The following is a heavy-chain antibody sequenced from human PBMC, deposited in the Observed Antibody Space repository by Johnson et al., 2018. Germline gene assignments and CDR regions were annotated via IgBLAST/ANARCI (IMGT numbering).Heavy chain of an antibody. CDR1: GFPFDDYA. CDR3: TRGPRYDV. CDR2: MRWNSGSI. D-gene: IGHD3-9*01. J-gene: IGHJ6*02. Sequence: VQLVQSGGGLVQPGRSXRLSCAASGFPFDDYAMYWVRQAPGKGLEWVPGMRWNSGSIGYADSVKGRLTISRDNAKNSLYLQRNSLRAGDTAVYYCTRGPRYDVWGQGTTVIVSS. V-gene: IGHV3-9*01.